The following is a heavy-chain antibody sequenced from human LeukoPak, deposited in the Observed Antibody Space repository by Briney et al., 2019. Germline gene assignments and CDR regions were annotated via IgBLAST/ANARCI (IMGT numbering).Heavy chain of an antibody. D-gene: IGHD1-26*01. CDR3: ARDPPPKVGATTGNDAFDI. CDR2: INPSGGST. Sequence: ASVKVSCKASGYTFTSYYMHWVRQAPGQGLEWMGIINPSGGSTSYAQKFQGRVTMTRDTSTSTVHMELSSLRSEDTAVYYCARDPPPKVGATTGNDAFDIWGQGTMVTVSS. CDR1: GYTFTSYY. V-gene: IGHV1-46*01. J-gene: IGHJ3*02.